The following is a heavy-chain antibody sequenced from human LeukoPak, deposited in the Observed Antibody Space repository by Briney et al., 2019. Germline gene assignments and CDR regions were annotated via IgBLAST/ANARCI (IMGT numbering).Heavy chain of an antibody. J-gene: IGHJ3*02. CDR3: ASSAAGFAFDI. CDR1: GYTFTSYD. CDR2: MNPNRDST. V-gene: IGHV1-8*01. Sequence: ASVKVSCKASGYTFTSYDIHWVRQASGQGLEWMGWMNPNRDSTGYAQKFQGRVTITRNTSIITVYMELSSLRSEDTAVYYCASSAAGFAFDIWGQGTMVTVSS. D-gene: IGHD6-13*01.